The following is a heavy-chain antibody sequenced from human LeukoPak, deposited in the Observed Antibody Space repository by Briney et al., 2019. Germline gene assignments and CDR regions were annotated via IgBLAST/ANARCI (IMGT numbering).Heavy chain of an antibody. CDR2: INHSGST. CDR1: GGSFSGYY. J-gene: IGHJ6*02. Sequence: SETLSLTCAVYGGSFSGYYWSWIRQPPGKGLEWIGEINHSGSTNCNPSLKSRVTISVDTSKNQFSLKLSSVTAADTAVYYCARGPTTTGYYYYYYGMDVWGQGTTVTVSS. CDR3: ARGPTTTGYYYYYYGMDV. V-gene: IGHV4-34*01. D-gene: IGHD4-11*01.